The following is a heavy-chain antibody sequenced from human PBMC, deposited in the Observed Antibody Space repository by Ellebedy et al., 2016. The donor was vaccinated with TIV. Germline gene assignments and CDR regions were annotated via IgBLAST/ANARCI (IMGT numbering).Heavy chain of an antibody. J-gene: IGHJ4*02. D-gene: IGHD1-7*01. V-gene: IGHV1-69*13. CDR1: RGTFSSYA. CDR3: ASRTGTTGTIDY. CDR2: IIPIFGTA. Sequence: SVKVSXKASRGTFSSYAISWVRQAPGQGLEWMGGIIPIFGTANYAQKFQGRVTITADESTSTAYMELSSLRSEDTAVYYCASRTGTTGTIDYWGQGTLVTVSS.